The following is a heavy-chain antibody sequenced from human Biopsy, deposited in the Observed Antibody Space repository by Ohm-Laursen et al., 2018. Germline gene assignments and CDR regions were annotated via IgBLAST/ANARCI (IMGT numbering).Heavy chain of an antibody. CDR3: ARATNSTGWPYYYFYGMDV. V-gene: IGHV4-59*01. D-gene: IGHD2/OR15-2a*01. J-gene: IGHJ6*02. Sequence: SGTLSLTCTVSGGSISSDYWSWIRQTPGKGLEWIGYIYYSGSSNYNPSLKSRVTISVDTSKNQFSLRLNSVTAADTAVYYCARATNSTGWPYYYFYGMDVWGQGTLITVSS. CDR2: IYYSGSS. CDR1: GGSISSDY.